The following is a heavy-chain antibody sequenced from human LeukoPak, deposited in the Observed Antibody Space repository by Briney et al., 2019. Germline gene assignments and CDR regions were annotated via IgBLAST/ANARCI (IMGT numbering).Heavy chain of an antibody. CDR1: GGSFSGYY. D-gene: IGHD3-22*01. Sequence: SETLSLTCAVYGGSFSGYYWSWIRQPPGKGLEWIGEINHSGSTNYNPSLKSRVTISVDTSKNQFSLELSSVTAADTAVYYCARGRKVGRITMIVVVITFDYWGQGTLVTVSS. CDR2: INHSGST. J-gene: IGHJ4*02. CDR3: ARGRKVGRITMIVVVITFDY. V-gene: IGHV4-34*01.